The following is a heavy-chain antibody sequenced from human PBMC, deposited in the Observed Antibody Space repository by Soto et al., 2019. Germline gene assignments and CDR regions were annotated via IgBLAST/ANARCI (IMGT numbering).Heavy chain of an antibody. CDR2: IYHSGST. J-gene: IGHJ5*02. D-gene: IGHD4-17*01. V-gene: IGHV4-30-2*01. CDR1: GGSLSSGGYS. Sequence: SETLSVTCAVAGGSLSSGGYSWSWLRQPPGKGLEWIGYIYHSGSTYYNPSLKSRVTISVDRSKNQFSLKLSSVTAADTAVYYCARDRLRSNWFDPWGQGTLVTVSS. CDR3: ARDRLRSNWFDP.